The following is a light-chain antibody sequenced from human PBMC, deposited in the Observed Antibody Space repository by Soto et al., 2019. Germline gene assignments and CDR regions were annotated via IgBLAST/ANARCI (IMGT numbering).Light chain of an antibody. J-gene: IGLJ1*01. CDR3: TSYAGSNNRGV. V-gene: IGLV2-8*01. CDR2: EVS. Sequence: QSALTQPPSASGSPGQSVTISCTGTSSDVGGYNYISWYQHHPGKAPKLMIYEVSQRPSGVPDRFSDSKSGNTASLTVSGLQAEDEADYYCTSYAGSNNRGVFGSGTKLTVL. CDR1: SSDVGGYNY.